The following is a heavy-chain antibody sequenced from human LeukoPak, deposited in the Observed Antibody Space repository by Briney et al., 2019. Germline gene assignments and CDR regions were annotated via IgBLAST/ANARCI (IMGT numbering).Heavy chain of an antibody. Sequence: SQSLSLTCTVSGGSISDDDYYWGWIRQHPGKGLEWIGHIYYSGRTYYNPSLKSRVIISVDTSKSQFSLKLSSVTVADTAVYYCARSLATGYEEPYYYGMDVWGQGTTVTVSS. V-gene: IGHV4-31*03. J-gene: IGHJ6*02. D-gene: IGHD3-9*01. CDR2: IYYSGRT. CDR1: GGSISDDDYY. CDR3: ARSLATGYEEPYYYGMDV.